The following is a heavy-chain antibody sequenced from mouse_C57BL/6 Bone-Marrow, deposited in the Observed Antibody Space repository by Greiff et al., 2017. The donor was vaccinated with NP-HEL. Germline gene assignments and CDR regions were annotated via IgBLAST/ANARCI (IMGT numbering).Heavy chain of an antibody. J-gene: IGHJ2*01. CDR1: GYSITSGYY. CDR3: AREEVWFFDY. V-gene: IGHV3-6*01. D-gene: IGHD1-1*02. CDR2: ISYDGSN. Sequence: ESGPGLVKPSQSLSLTCSVTGYSITSGYYWNWIRQFPGNKLEWMGYISYDGSNNYNPSLKNRISITRDTSKNQFFLKLNSVTTEDTATYYCAREEVWFFDYWGQGTTLTVSS.